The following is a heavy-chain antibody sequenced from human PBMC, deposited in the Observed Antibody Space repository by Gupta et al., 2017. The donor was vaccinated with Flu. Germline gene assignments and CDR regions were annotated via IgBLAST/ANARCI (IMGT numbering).Heavy chain of an antibody. D-gene: IGHD3-10*01. CDR2: IMPFFGTT. J-gene: IGHJ4*02. CDR3: RVHVGYSSNNNCRKWFGDSPPLDL. Sequence: QVHLVQSGAEVKKPGSSVKVSCKASGGTFSSYAVTWVGQAPGQGLEWMGGIMPFFGTTNYAQEFQGRITITADESTGIAYMELSSLRSEDTAVYYCRVHVGYSSNNNCRKWFGDSPPLDLWGLGTLVTVSS. CDR1: GGTFSSYA. V-gene: IGHV1-69*01.